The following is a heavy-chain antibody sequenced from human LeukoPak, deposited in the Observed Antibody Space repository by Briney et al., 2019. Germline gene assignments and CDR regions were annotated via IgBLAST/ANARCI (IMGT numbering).Heavy chain of an antibody. V-gene: IGHV1-69*05. CDR1: GGTFSSYA. Sequence: GASVKVSCKASGGTFSSYAISWVRQAPGQGLEWMGGIIPIFGTANYAQKFQGRVTITTDESTSTAYMELSSLRSEDTAAYYCALAARSRGPFDYWGQGTLVTVSS. CDR3: ALAARSRGPFDY. J-gene: IGHJ4*02. CDR2: IIPIFGTA. D-gene: IGHD6-6*01.